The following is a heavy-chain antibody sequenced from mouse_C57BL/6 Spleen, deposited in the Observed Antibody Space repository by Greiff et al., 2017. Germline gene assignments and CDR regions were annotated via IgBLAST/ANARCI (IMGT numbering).Heavy chain of an antibody. CDR3: ARSDSNYAFAY. Sequence: VQLQQPGAELVMPGASVKLSCKASGYTFTSYWMHWVKQRPGQGLEWIGEIDPSDSYTNYNQKFKGKSTLTVDKSSSTAYMQLSSLTSEDSAVYYCARSDSNYAFAYWGQGTLVTVSA. J-gene: IGHJ3*01. CDR2: IDPSDSYT. D-gene: IGHD2-5*01. CDR1: GYTFTSYW. V-gene: IGHV1-69*01.